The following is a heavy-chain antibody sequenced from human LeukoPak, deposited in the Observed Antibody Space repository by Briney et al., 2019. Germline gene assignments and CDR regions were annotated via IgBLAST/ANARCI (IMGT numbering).Heavy chain of an antibody. D-gene: IGHD6-19*01. CDR3: ARVSQSSGLGY. J-gene: IGHJ4*02. CDR2: IYYSGST. V-gene: IGHV4-39*07. CDR1: GGSISSSSYY. Sequence: SETLSLTCTVSGGSISSSSYYWGWIRQPPGKGLEWIGSIYYSGSTYYNPSLKSRVTISVDTSKNQFSLKLSSVTAADTAVYYCARVSQSSGLGYWGQGTLVTVSS.